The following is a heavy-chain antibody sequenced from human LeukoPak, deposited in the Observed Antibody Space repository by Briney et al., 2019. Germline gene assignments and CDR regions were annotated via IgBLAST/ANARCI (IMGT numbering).Heavy chain of an antibody. V-gene: IGHV3-7*01. CDR3: ARDGYCSGGSCYRGLGNY. CDR1: GFTFSSYW. CDR2: IKQDGSEK. Sequence: PGGSLRLSCAASGFTFSSYWMSWVRQAPGKGLEWVANIKQDGSEKYYVDSVKGRFTIPRDNAKNSLYLQMNSLRAEDTAVYYCARDGYCSGGSCYRGLGNYWGQGTLVTVSS. J-gene: IGHJ4*02. D-gene: IGHD2-15*01.